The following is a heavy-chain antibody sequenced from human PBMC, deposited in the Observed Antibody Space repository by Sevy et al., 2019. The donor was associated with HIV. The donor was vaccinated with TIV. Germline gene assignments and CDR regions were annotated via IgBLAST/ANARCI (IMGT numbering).Heavy chain of an antibody. Sequence: SETLSLTCTVSGGSISSAYYWGWIRQPPGKGLEWIGSIWNGGNTYYNPSLKSRVAISVDPSKKQFSLRLSSVTAADTAVYYCARTPLVRGIISIFDIWGQGTRVTVSS. CDR2: IWNGGNT. V-gene: IGHV4-38-2*02. D-gene: IGHD3-10*01. CDR1: GGSISSAYY. CDR3: ARTPLVRGIISIFDI. J-gene: IGHJ3*02.